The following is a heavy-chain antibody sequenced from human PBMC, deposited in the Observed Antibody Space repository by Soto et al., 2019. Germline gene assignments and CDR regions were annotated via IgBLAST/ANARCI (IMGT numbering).Heavy chain of an antibody. CDR3: ARGLEPTTVTTEPFDY. V-gene: IGHV1-69*05. J-gene: IGHJ4*02. Sequence: QVQLVQSGAEVKKPGSSVKVSCKASGGTFSSYAISWVRQAPGQGLEWMGGIIPIFGTANYAQKFQGRVTITXXEXTXXAYMELSSLRSEDTAVYYCARGLEPTTVTTEPFDYWGQGTLVTVSS. D-gene: IGHD4-17*01. CDR2: IIPIFGTA. CDR1: GGTFSSYA.